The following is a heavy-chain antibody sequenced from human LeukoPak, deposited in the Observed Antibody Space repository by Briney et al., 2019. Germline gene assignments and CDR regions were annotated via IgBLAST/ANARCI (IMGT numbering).Heavy chain of an antibody. Sequence: GGSLRLSCAVSGITLSNYGMSWVRQAPGKGLEWVAGISDSGGSTKYVDSVKGRFTISRDNPKNTLFLQMNSLRADDTAVYFCAKRGVVIRVFLVGFHKEAYYFESWGQGALVTVSS. J-gene: IGHJ4*02. D-gene: IGHD3/OR15-3a*01. CDR3: AKRGVVIRVFLVGFHKEAYYFES. CDR1: GITLSNYG. CDR2: ISDSGGST. V-gene: IGHV3-23*01.